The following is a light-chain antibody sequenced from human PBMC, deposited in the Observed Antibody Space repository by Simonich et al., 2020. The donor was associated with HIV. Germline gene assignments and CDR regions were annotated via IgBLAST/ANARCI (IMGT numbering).Light chain of an antibody. CDR3: QHYNNWPPGT. CDR1: QSVSTN. Sequence: KVMTQSPATLSVSPGETATLSCRASQSVSTNLAWYPQKPGQAPRLLIYGASTRATGIPSRFSGSGSGTEFTLTISSLQSEDFAIYYCQHYNNWPPGTFGQGTKVEFK. V-gene: IGKV3-15*01. CDR2: GAS. J-gene: IGKJ1*01.